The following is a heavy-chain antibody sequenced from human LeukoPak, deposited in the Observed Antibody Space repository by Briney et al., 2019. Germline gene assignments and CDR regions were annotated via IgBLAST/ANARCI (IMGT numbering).Heavy chain of an antibody. CDR1: GFTFSSYS. D-gene: IGHD2-2*02. CDR2: ISSRSSYI. J-gene: IGHJ6*03. V-gene: IGHV3-21*01. Sequence: PGGSLRLSCAASGFTFSSYSMNWVRQAPGKGLEWVSSISSRSSYIYYADSVKGRFTISRDNANNSLYLQMNSLRAEDTAVYYCARDAPLGYCSSTSCYTGGDYYYYYMDVWGKGTTVTVSS. CDR3: ARDAPLGYCSSTSCYTGGDYYYYYMDV.